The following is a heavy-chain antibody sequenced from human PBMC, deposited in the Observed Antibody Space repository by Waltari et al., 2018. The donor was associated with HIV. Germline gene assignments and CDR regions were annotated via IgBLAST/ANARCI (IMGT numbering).Heavy chain of an antibody. J-gene: IGHJ5*01. V-gene: IGHV3-49*04. CDR2: IRSASYGGTV. CDR3: LRDVGLKDDLSTGRLFDS. Sequence: EVRLVASGGKRMETGRALRLSCEASGFVFGAYALSCVRQRPGKGLEWVGFIRSASYGGTVAYAASVEDRFTISRDDFRGVAYLEMINLKIDDTAFYYCLRDVGLKDDLSTGRLFDSWGQGTFVAVSS. CDR1: GFVFGAYA. D-gene: IGHD3-9*01.